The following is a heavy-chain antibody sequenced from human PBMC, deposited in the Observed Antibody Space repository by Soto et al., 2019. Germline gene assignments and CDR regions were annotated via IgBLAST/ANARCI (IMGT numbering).Heavy chain of an antibody. CDR1: GGSISSYY. Sequence: TLSLTCTVSGGSISSYYWSWIRQPPGKGLEWIGYIYYSGSTNYNPSLKSRVTISVDTSKNQFSLKLSSVTAADTAVYYCARTHPLAPVDIYWGQGTLVTVSS. D-gene: IGHD2-15*01. CDR2: IYYSGST. J-gene: IGHJ4*02. CDR3: ARTHPLAPVDIY. V-gene: IGHV4-59*01.